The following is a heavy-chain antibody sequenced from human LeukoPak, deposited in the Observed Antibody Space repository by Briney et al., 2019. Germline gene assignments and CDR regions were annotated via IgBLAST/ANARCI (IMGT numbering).Heavy chain of an antibody. Sequence: GGSLRLSCAASGFTFYDYAMHWVRQAPGKGLEWVSGINWKSDNLDYADSVKGRFIISRDNAKNSLFLQMNTLRAEDTGFYYCAKDVVDGGTKYFDHWGQGVLVTVSS. J-gene: IGHJ4*02. CDR3: AKDVVDGGTKYFDH. CDR2: INWKSDNL. D-gene: IGHD3-16*01. V-gene: IGHV3-9*01. CDR1: GFTFYDYA.